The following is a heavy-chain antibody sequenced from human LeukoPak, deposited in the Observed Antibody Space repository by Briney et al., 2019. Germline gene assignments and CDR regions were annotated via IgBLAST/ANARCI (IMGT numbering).Heavy chain of an antibody. J-gene: IGHJ5*02. CDR1: GFDLNTYE. CDR2: ITSSGHTK. V-gene: IGHV3-48*03. CDR3: ARGDPHADL. Sequence: PPGSLRLSCAASGFDLNTYEMNWVRQAPGKGLEWIADITSSGHTKNYADSVKGRFTISRDNAGPSLSLQMNSLRVEDTGVYYCARGDPHADLWGQGTLVTDS.